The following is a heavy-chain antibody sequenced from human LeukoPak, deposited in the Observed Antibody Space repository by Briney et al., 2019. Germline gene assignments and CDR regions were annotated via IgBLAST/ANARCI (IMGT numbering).Heavy chain of an antibody. CDR2: IHHSGGT. CDR3: ARHNGWAFDI. Sequence: ASETLSLTCAVYGGSFSGWWSWIRQPPRKGLEWIGEIHHSGGTKYNPSLRSLDTISVDTSKRQISLKMTSATAADTAIYYCARHNGWAFDIWGQGTVVTVSS. CDR1: GGSFSGW. V-gene: IGHV4-34*01. D-gene: IGHD2-15*01. J-gene: IGHJ3*02.